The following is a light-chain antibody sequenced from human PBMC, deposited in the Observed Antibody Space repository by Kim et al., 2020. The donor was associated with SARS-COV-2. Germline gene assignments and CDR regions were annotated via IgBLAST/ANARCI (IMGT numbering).Light chain of an antibody. J-gene: IGLJ3*02. Sequence: GQSIAISCTGASSDVGGYNYVAWYQQHPGKAPKLVIYDVSNRPSGVSNRFSGSKAGNTASLTISGLQAGDEADYYCTSYTSSSTWVFGGGTQLTVL. CDR1: SSDVGGYNY. V-gene: IGLV2-14*03. CDR2: DVS. CDR3: TSYTSSSTWV.